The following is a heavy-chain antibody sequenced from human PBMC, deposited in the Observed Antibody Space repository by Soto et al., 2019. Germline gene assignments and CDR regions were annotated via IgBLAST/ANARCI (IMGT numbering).Heavy chain of an antibody. CDR1: GFTFSSYW. V-gene: IGHV3-74*01. CDR3: ARDLSPSLRSDAFDI. Sequence: HPGGSLRLSCAASGFTFSSYWMHWVRQARGKGLVWVARIKGDGSSISHADSVKGRFTISRDNAKNTLYLQMNSLRAEDTAVYYCARDLSPSLRSDAFDIWGQGTMVTVSS. CDR2: IKGDGSSI. D-gene: IGHD5-12*01. J-gene: IGHJ3*02.